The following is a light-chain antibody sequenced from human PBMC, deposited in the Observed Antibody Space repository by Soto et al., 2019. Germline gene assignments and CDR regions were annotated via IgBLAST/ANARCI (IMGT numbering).Light chain of an antibody. J-gene: IGKJ1*01. Sequence: EILMTPSPATLYVSPGARVALSCRASQSVSSNHLAWYQQKPGQAPXXXXXXXXXRATGIPVRFSGSGSETDFTLNITRLEPEDFAVYYCQQYSSSRTFGQGTKVDI. CDR3: QQYSSSRT. V-gene: IGKV3-20*01. CDR1: QSVSSNH. CDR2: XXX.